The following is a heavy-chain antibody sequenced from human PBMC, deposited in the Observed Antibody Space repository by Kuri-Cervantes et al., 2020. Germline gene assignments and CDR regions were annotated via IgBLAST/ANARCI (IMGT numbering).Heavy chain of an antibody. Sequence: GESLKISCAASGFTFSNYAMNWVRQAPGKGLEWVTVMWYDGSHEYYSDSVKGRFTISRDNSKNTLYLQMNSLRAEDTAVYYCARDPVRGGDYDHWGQGTLVTVSS. CDR2: MWYDGSHE. D-gene: IGHD3-10*01. J-gene: IGHJ4*02. CDR1: GFTFSNYA. V-gene: IGHV3-33*08. CDR3: ARDPVRGGDYDH.